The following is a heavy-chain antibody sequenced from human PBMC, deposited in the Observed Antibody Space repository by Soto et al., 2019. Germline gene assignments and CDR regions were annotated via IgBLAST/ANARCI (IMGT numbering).Heavy chain of an antibody. D-gene: IGHD3-9*01. CDR2: ISSSSSYI. CDR1: GFTFSGYS. J-gene: IGHJ6*02. Sequence: GGSLRLSCAASGFTFSGYSMNWVRQAPGKGLEWVSSISSSSSYIYYADSVKGRFTISRDNAKNSLYLQMNSLRAEDTAVYYCAPILLRYFDWTSNYGMDVWGQGTTVTVSS. V-gene: IGHV3-21*01. CDR3: APILLRYFDWTSNYGMDV.